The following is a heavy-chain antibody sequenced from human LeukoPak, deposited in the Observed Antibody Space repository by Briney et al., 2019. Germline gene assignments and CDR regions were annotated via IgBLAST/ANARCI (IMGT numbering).Heavy chain of an antibody. CDR1: GGSISSYY. V-gene: IGHV3-15*01. D-gene: IGHD5-24*01. CDR3: ARSYDGYVRSFDY. J-gene: IGHJ4*02. Sequence: ETLSLTCTVSGGSISSYYWSWIRQPPGKGLEWVGRIKSKTDGGTTDYAAPVKGRFTISRDDPKNTLYLQMNSLRAEDTAVYYCARSYDGYVRSFDYWGQGALVTVSS. CDR2: IKSKTDGGTT.